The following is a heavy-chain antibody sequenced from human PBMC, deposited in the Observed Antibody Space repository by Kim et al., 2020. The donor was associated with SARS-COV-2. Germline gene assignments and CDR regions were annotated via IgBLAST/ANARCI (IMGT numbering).Heavy chain of an antibody. Sequence: ASVKVSCKASGYTFTSYGISWVRQAPGQGLEWMGWISAYNGNTNYAQKLQGRVTMTTDTSTSTAYMELRSLRSDDTAVYYCARDGLTLSSSWYIDWFDPWGQGTLVTVSS. CDR2: ISAYNGNT. J-gene: IGHJ5*02. CDR3: ARDGLTLSSSWYIDWFDP. D-gene: IGHD6-13*01. CDR1: GYTFTSYG. V-gene: IGHV1-18*01.